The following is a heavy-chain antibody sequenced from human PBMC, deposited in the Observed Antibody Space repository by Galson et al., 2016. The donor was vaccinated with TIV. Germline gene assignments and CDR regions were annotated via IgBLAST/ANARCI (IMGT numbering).Heavy chain of an antibody. V-gene: IGHV3-20*04. D-gene: IGHD3-10*01. CDR2: ISWNGGST. CDR3: ARLNGDTYYYFYIDV. CDR1: GFTFDDHG. J-gene: IGHJ6*03. Sequence: SLRLSCAASGFTFDDHGMSWVRQAPGKGLEWVSGISWNGGSTHYADSVKGRFTVSRDNAQNSVYLQMNSLRAEDTALYYCARLNGDTYYYFYIDVWGKGTTVTVSS.